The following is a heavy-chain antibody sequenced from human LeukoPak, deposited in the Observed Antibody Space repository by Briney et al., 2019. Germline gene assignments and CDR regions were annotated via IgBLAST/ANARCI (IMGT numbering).Heavy chain of an antibody. Sequence: GGSLRLSCAASGFSFSSYTMSWVRQAPGKGLEWVSGISGSGGRTDYEDSVKGRFAISRDNSNNTLYLQMNSLRVEDTAVYYCARDWHRMTTVTNFDYWGQGTLVTVSS. CDR3: ARDWHRMTTVTNFDY. V-gene: IGHV3-23*01. J-gene: IGHJ4*02. CDR1: GFSFSSYT. CDR2: ISGSGGRT. D-gene: IGHD4-17*01.